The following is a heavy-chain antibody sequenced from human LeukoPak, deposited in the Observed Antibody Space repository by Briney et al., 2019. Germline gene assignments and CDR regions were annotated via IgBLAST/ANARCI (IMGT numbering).Heavy chain of an antibody. CDR1: GGSISSNNHY. CDR2: FFASGST. Sequence: SETLSLTCTVSGGSISSNNHYWSWIRQPAGKGLEWIGRFFASGSTNYNPSLRGRVSISVDMSKNQFSLRLSSVTAADTAVYYCAVYYYNSGYLAFDIWGQGTTVTVSS. J-gene: IGHJ3*02. CDR3: AVYYYNSGYLAFDI. V-gene: IGHV4-61*02. D-gene: IGHD3-22*01.